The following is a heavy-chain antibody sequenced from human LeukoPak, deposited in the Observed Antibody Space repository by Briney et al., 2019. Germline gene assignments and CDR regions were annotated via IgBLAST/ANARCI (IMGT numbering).Heavy chain of an antibody. J-gene: IGHJ4*02. Sequence: KPGGSLRLSCAASGFTFSDYYMSWIRQAPGKGLEWVSYISSSGSTIYYADSVKGRFTISRDNAKNSLYLQMNSLRAEDTAVYYCARESNYYDSRGRRLGHFDYWGQGTLVTVSS. CDR2: ISSSGSTI. V-gene: IGHV3-11*04. CDR3: ARESNYYDSRGRRLGHFDY. D-gene: IGHD3-22*01. CDR1: GFTFSDYY.